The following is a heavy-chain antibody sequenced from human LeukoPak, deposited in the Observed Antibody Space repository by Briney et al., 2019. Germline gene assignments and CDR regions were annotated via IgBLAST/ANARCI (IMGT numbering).Heavy chain of an antibody. Sequence: SVKVSCKASGGTFSSYAISWVRQAPGQGLEWMGGIIPIFGTANYAQKFQGRVTITADKSTSTAYMELSRLRSDDTAVFYCARGDSAWYDRPYDYWGQGTQVTVSS. CDR2: IIPIFGTA. CDR3: ARGDSAWYDRPYDY. J-gene: IGHJ4*02. D-gene: IGHD6-19*01. V-gene: IGHV1-69*06. CDR1: GGTFSSYA.